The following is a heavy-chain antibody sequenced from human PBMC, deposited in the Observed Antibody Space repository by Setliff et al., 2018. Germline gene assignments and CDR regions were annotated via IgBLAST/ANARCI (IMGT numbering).Heavy chain of an antibody. D-gene: IGHD3-16*02. V-gene: IGHV4-61*02. J-gene: IGHJ4*02. CDR3: ARDNNPGYRGYWGRFDY. Sequence: PSETLSLTCSVSGDSISSGIYHWSWIRQPAGKGLEWIGRIYVNGGSTTYSPSLKSRVTISVDTSKNQFSLNLSSVTAADTAVYYCARDNNPGYRGYWGRFDYWGQGTLVTVSS. CDR1: GDSISSGIYH. CDR2: IYVNGGST.